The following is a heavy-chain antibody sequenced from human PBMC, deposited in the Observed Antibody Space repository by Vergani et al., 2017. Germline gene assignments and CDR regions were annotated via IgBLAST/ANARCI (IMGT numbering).Heavy chain of an antibody. D-gene: IGHD5-18*01. V-gene: IGHV3-9*01. J-gene: IGHJ6*02. CDR3: AKGKTAMVPYYYYYYGMDV. CDR2: ISWNSGSI. CDR1: GFTFDDYA. Sequence: EVQLVESGGGLVQPGRSLRLSCAASGFTFDDYAMHWVRQAPGKGLGWVSGISWNSGSIGYADSVKGRFPMSRDNAKNSLYLQMNSLRAEDTALYYCAKGKTAMVPYYYYYYGMDVWGQGTTVTVSS.